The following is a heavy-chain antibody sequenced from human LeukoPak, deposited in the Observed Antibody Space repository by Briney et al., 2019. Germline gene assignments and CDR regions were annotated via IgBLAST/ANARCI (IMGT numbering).Heavy chain of an antibody. CDR3: ARDPKLWGYFDY. Sequence: SEALSLTCTVSGGSISSYYWSWIRQPPGKGLEWIGYIYYSGSTNYNPSLKSRVTISVDTSKNQFSLKLSSVTAADTAVYYCARDPKLWGYFDYGGQGTLVTVSS. CDR1: GGSISSYY. D-gene: IGHD2-21*01. J-gene: IGHJ4*02. CDR2: IYYSGST. V-gene: IGHV4-59*01.